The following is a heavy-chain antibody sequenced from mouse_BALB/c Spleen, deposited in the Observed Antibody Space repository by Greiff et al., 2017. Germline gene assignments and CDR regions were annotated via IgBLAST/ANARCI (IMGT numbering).Heavy chain of an antibody. Sequence: QVQLQQSGPGLVAPSQSLSITCTVSGFSLTSYGVHWVRQPPGRGLEWLGVIWAGGSTNYNSALMSRLSISKDNSKSQVFLKMNSLQTDDTAMYYCASYIQLGLRNWGQGTLVTVSA. D-gene: IGHD3-1*01. V-gene: IGHV2-9*02. J-gene: IGHJ3*01. CDR3: ASYIQLGLRN. CDR2: IWAGGST. CDR1: GFSLTSYG.